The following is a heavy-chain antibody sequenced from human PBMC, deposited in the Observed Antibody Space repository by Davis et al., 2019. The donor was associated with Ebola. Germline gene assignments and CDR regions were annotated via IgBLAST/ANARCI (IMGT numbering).Heavy chain of an antibody. D-gene: IGHD2-2*02. CDR3: ARVSAIDPFPSKWYFDL. Sequence: PGGSLRLSCAASGFTFSSYAMSWVRQAPGKGLEWVSAISGSGGSTYYADSVKGRFTISRDNSKNTLYLQMNSLRAEDTAVYYCARVSAIDPFPSKWYFDLWGRGTLVTVSS. CDR2: ISGSGGST. J-gene: IGHJ2*01. V-gene: IGHV3-23*01. CDR1: GFTFSSYA.